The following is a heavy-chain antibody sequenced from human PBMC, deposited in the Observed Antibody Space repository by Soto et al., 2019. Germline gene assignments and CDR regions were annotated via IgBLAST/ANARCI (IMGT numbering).Heavy chain of an antibody. J-gene: IGHJ4*02. Sequence: QVQLVQSGGEVKKPGASVTVSCKASGYTFINYHITWVRQAPGQGLEWMAWINTYNGMTDYEQRFQGRVTMTRDTTTSTAYMALRNLGSDDTAVYFCAKSPRGEMATDWGQGTMVTVSS. CDR1: GYTFINYH. V-gene: IGHV1-18*01. D-gene: IGHD5-12*01. CDR3: AKSPRGEMATD. CDR2: INTYNGMT.